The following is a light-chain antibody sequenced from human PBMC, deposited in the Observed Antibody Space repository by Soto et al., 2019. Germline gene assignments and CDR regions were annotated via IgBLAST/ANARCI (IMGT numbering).Light chain of an antibody. CDR2: KAS. V-gene: IGKV1-5*03. Sequence: EIQMTQSPSTLSASVGDRVTSTGLASQSISSWLAWYQQKPGKAPKLLIYKASSLESGVPSRFSGSGSGTEFTLTISSLQPDDFATYYCQQYNSYSRAVGQVTKVEIK. CDR1: QSISSW. J-gene: IGKJ1*01. CDR3: QQYNSYSRA.